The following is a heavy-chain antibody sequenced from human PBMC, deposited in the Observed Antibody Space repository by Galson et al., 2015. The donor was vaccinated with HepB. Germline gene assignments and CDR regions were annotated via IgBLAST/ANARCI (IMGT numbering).Heavy chain of an antibody. Sequence: SVKVSCKASGYTFTYRYLHWVRQAPGQALEWMGWITPFNGNTNYAQKFQDRVTITRDRSMITAYMELSSLRSEDTAMYYCASSPPRPLSSTSYFHYMDVWGTGTTVTVSS. CDR1: GYTFTYRY. CDR3: ASSPPRPLSSTSYFHYMDV. CDR2: ITPFNGNT. J-gene: IGHJ6*03. D-gene: IGHD2-2*01. V-gene: IGHV1-45*01.